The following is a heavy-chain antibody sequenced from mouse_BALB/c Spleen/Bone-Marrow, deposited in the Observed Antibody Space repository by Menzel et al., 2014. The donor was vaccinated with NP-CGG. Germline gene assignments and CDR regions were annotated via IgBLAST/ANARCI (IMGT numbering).Heavy chain of an antibody. D-gene: IGHD2-13*01. J-gene: IGHJ4*01. V-gene: IGHV1S41*01. CDR1: GYTFTSYW. Sequence: DLVKPGASVKLSCKASGYTFTSYWINWIKQRPGQGLEWIGRIAPGSGSTYYNEMFKGKATLTVDTSSSTAYIQLSNLSSEDSAVYFCARFPIYYGDYGAMDYCGQGTSVTVSS. CDR3: ARFPIYYGDYGAMDY. CDR2: IAPGSGST.